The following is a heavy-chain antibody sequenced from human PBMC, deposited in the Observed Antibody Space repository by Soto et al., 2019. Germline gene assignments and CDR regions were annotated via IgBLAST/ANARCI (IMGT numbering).Heavy chain of an antibody. CDR2: ISYDGSNK. D-gene: IGHD2-15*01. Sequence: QVQLVESGGGVVQPGRSLRLSCAASGFTFSSYGMHWVRQAPGKGLEWVAVISYDGSNKYYADSVKGRFTISRDNSKNTLYLQMNSLRAEDTAVYYCAKDSPRYCSGGRCYFPDYWGQGTLVTVSS. J-gene: IGHJ4*02. CDR1: GFTFSSYG. V-gene: IGHV3-30*18. CDR3: AKDSPRYCSGGRCYFPDY.